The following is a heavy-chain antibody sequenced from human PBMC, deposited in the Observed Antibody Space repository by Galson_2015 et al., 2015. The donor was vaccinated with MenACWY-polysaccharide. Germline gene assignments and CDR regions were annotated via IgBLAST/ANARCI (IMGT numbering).Heavy chain of an antibody. CDR2: ISSSSSTI. V-gene: IGHV3-48*01. D-gene: IGHD6-19*01. J-gene: IGHJ4*02. CDR3: AKEKDGSGWYVDY. CDR1: GFTFSSYS. Sequence: SLRLSCAASGFTFSSYSMNWVRQAPGKGLEWVSYISSSSSTIYYADSVKGRFTISRDNAKNSLYLQMNSLRAEDTAVYYCAKEKDGSGWYVDYWGQGTLVIVSS.